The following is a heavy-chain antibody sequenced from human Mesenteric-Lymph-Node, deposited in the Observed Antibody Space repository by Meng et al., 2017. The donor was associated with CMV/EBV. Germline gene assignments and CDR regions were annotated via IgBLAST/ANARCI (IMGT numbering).Heavy chain of an antibody. D-gene: IGHD2-2*01. CDR3: ATAPIYQLPDY. Sequence: GSLRLSCAVYDGSFTNEYWSWIRQPPGKGLEWIGEIKDSGSANYIPSLKSRVTISVDPSKRQFSLKVRSVTAADTAVYYCATAPIYQLPDYWDQGTLVTVSS. V-gene: IGHV4-34*01. CDR1: DGSFTNEY. J-gene: IGHJ4*02. CDR2: IKDSGSA.